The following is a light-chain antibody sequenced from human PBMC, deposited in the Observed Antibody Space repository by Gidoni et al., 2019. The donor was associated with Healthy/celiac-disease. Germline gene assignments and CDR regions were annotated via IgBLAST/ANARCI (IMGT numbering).Light chain of an antibody. CDR2: DVS. J-gene: IGLJ2*01. Sequence: QSALTQPASVSGSPRQPMTISCTGTSSDVSGYNYVSWYQQHPGKAPKLMIYDVSNRPSGVSNRFSGSKTGNTASLTISGLQAEDEADYYCSSYTSSSTFVFGGGTKLTVL. V-gene: IGLV2-14*01. CDR1: SSDVSGYNY. CDR3: SSYTSSSTFV.